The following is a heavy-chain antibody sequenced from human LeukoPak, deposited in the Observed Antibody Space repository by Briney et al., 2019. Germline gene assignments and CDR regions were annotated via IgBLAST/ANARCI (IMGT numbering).Heavy chain of an antibody. Sequence: GGSLRLSCAASGFTFSSYGMHWVRQAPGKGLEWVAVISYDGSNKYYADSVKGRFTISRDNSKNTLYLQMNSLRAEDTAVYYCAKADTGYTSGYIDYWGQGTLVTVSS. V-gene: IGHV3-30*18. CDR2: ISYDGSNK. J-gene: IGHJ4*02. CDR1: GFTFSSYG. D-gene: IGHD6-19*01. CDR3: AKADTGYTSGYIDY.